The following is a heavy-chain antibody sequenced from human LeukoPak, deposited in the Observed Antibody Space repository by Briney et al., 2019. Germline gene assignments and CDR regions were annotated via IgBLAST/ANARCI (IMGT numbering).Heavy chain of an antibody. Sequence: GASVKVSCKASGDNFSSYVITRVRQAPGQGLEWMGRIIPKFDVANFAQKFQGRVTITTDESTSTAYMELSSLRSEDTAVYYCARGPYSSGWYRAFYPYYFDYWGQGTLVTVSS. V-gene: IGHV1-69*05. J-gene: IGHJ4*02. D-gene: IGHD6-19*01. CDR3: ARGPYSSGWYRAFYPYYFDY. CDR2: IIPKFDVA. CDR1: GDNFSSYV.